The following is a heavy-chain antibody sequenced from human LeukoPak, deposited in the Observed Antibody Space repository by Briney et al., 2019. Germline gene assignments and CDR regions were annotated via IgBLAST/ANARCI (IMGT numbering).Heavy chain of an antibody. D-gene: IGHD3-22*01. V-gene: IGHV1-69*04. J-gene: IGHJ4*02. Sequence: SVKVSFKASGASFNTSSFSWVRQAPGQGLEWMGRVIPTLEIAHYAQKFQGRVTITADKSTSTTYMELSSLRSEDTAIYFCARVVYHDSSPYFARSIPTADYWGQGTLVTVSS. CDR2: VIPTLEIA. CDR3: ARVVYHDSSPYFARSIPTADY. CDR1: GASFNTSS.